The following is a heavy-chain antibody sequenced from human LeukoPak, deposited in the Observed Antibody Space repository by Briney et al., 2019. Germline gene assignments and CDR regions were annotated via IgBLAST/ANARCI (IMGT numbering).Heavy chain of an antibody. D-gene: IGHD4-23*01. J-gene: IGHJ5*02. CDR1: GGTFSSYT. V-gene: IGHV1-69*02. Sequence: SVKVYCKASGGTFSSYTISWVRQAPGQGLEWMGRIIPILGIANYAQKFQGRVTITSDKSTSTAYMELSSLRSEDTAVYYCATDYGGNSIWFDPWGQGTVVTVSS. CDR2: IIPILGIA. CDR3: ATDYGGNSIWFDP.